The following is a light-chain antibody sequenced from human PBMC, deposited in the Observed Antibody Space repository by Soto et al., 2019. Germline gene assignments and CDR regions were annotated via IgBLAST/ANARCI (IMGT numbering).Light chain of an antibody. CDR1: QSVGSK. J-gene: IGKJ1*01. Sequence: EIVLTQSPGTLSLSPGERATLSCRASQSVGSKLAWYRQAPGQAPRLLSYGASTRASDTPARFSGSGAGTDFNLTITHVETVDFAVYYCQQYGSSFATFGQGTHVE. CDR2: GAS. V-gene: IGKV3-20*01. CDR3: QQYGSSFAT.